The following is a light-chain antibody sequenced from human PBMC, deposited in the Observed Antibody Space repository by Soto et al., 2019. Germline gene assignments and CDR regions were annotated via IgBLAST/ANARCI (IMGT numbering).Light chain of an antibody. CDR1: QDISSW. CDR2: AAT. Sequence: DIQMTQSPSSVSASVGDRVTITCRGSQDISSWLAWFQQKPGEAPRLLIYAATSLHSGVPSRFSGSGSGTDFTLTISSLQPEDFATYFCQQGNSFPLTFGGGTKVEIK. J-gene: IGKJ4*01. CDR3: QQGNSFPLT. V-gene: IGKV1-12*01.